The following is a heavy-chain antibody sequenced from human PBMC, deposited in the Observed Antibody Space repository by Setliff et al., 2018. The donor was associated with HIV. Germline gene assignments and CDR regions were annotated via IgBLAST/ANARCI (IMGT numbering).Heavy chain of an antibody. CDR2: ISSSGDTR. J-gene: IGHJ4*02. CDR3: ARDNALIRAPFEY. D-gene: IGHD2-21*01. Sequence: GGSLRLSCAASGFTFSDYYMSWIRQAPGKGPEWVSYISSSGDTRYYADSVKGRFTISRNQFSLRLNSVSAADTAIYYCARDNALIRAPFEYWGQGALVTVSS. V-gene: IGHV3-11*01. CDR1: GFTFSDYY.